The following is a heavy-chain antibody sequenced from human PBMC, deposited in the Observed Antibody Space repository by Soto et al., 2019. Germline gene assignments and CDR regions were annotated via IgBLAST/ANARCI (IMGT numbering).Heavy chain of an antibody. CDR1: GDSVSSNIAA. D-gene: IGHD2-8*01. CDR2: TFYRSTWYN. V-gene: IGHV6-1*01. Sequence: QVLLQESGPGLLKPSQTLSLTCAISGDSVSSNIAAWSWIRQSPSRGLEWLGRTFYRSTWYNDYPASVKGRITINPDTSKNQLSRQRNTVTPEDTAVYYSVGEKRTVPGTRGDFDHWGQGTLVAVSS. CDR3: VGEKRTVPGTRGDFDH. J-gene: IGHJ5*02.